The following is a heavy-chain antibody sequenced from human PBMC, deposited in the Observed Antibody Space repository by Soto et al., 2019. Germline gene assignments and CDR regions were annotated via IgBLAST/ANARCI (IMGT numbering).Heavy chain of an antibody. CDR3: ARESDIEATNPTFDY. Sequence: QVQLVESGGGVVQPGRSLRLSCAASGFTFSSYAMHWVRQAPGKGLEWVAVILYDGSNKYYADSVKGRFTISRDNSKNTLYLQMNSLRAEDTAVYYCARESDIEATNPTFDYWGQGTLVTVSS. J-gene: IGHJ4*02. V-gene: IGHV3-30-3*01. D-gene: IGHD5-12*01. CDR1: GFTFSSYA. CDR2: ILYDGSNK.